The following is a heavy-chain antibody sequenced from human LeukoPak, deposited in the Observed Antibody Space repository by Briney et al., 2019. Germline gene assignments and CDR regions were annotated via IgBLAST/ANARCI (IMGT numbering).Heavy chain of an antibody. D-gene: IGHD5-12*01. V-gene: IGHV4-31*03. CDR1: GGSIGSGGYY. Sequence: SETLSLTCTVSGGSIGSGGYYWSWIRQHPGKGLEWIGYIYYSGSTYYNPSLKSRVTISVDTSKNQFSLKLSSVTAADTAVYYCARDYRGYSGYDFPSPRATGPDWFDPWGQGTLVTVSS. CDR3: ARDYRGYSGYDFPSPRATGPDWFDP. CDR2: IYYSGST. J-gene: IGHJ5*02.